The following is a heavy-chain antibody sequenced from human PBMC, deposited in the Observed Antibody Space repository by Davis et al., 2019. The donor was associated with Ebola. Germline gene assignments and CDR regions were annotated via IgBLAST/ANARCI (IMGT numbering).Heavy chain of an antibody. CDR3: ARDQGNYGDVPYYYYGMDV. Sequence: GESLKISCAASGFTFSSYGMHWVRQAPGKGLEWVAVIWYDGSNKYYADSVKGRFTISRDNSKNTLYLQMNSLRAEDTAVYYCARDQGNYGDVPYYYYGMDVWDQGTTVTVSS. J-gene: IGHJ6*02. CDR1: GFTFSSYG. V-gene: IGHV3-33*01. D-gene: IGHD4-17*01. CDR2: IWYDGSNK.